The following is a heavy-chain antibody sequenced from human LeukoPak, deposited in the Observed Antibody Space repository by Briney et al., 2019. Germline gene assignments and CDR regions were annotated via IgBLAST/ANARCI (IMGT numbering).Heavy chain of an antibody. CDR2: IRSKANSYAT. Sequence: GGSLKLSCAASGFTFSGSAMHWVRQASGKGLEWVGRIRSKANSYATAYAASVKGRFTISRDDSKNTLYLQMNSLRAEDTAVYYCARVIYYGSGTHGMDVWGQGTTVTVSS. J-gene: IGHJ6*02. V-gene: IGHV3-73*01. D-gene: IGHD3-10*01. CDR1: GFTFSGSA. CDR3: ARVIYYGSGTHGMDV.